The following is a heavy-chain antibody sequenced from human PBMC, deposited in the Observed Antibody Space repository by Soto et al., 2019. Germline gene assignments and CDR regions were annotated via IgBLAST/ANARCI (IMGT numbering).Heavy chain of an antibody. V-gene: IGHV3-11*01. J-gene: IGHJ4*02. Sequence: QVQLVESGGGLVKPGGSLRLSCAASGFTFSDYYMSWIRQAPGKGLEWVSYISSSGSTIYYADSVKGRFTISRDNAKNSLYLQMNSLRAEDTAVYYCASTRYYYGSGSYFGRYYSDYWGQGTLVTVSS. CDR3: ASTRYYYGSGSYFGRYYSDY. CDR1: GFTFSDYY. D-gene: IGHD3-10*01. CDR2: ISSSGSTI.